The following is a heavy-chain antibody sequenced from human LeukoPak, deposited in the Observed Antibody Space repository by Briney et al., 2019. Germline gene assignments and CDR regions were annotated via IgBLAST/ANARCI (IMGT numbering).Heavy chain of an antibody. CDR3: AKGRGYGYGSLNYFDY. CDR2: ISGSGGST. J-gene: IGHJ4*02. V-gene: IGHV3-23*01. CDR1: GFTLSGYA. Sequence: GGSLRLSCAASGFTLSGYAMSWVRQAPGKGLEWVSAISGSGGSTYYADSVKGRFTISRDNSKNTLYLQMNSLRAEDTAVYYCAKGRGYGYGSLNYFDYWGQGTLVTVSS. D-gene: IGHD5-18*01.